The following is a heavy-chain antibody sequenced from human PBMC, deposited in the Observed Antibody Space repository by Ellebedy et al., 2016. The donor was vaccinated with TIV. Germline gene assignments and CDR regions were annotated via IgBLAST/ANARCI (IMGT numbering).Heavy chain of an antibody. CDR3: ARTVGNWFDP. D-gene: IGHD3-10*01. J-gene: IGHJ5*02. CDR2: ISDKANFYTT. Sequence: GGSLRLSCAASGITFSDYFMDWVRQSPGKGLEWLGRISDKANFYTTYYAASVKDRFTLSVDDSKNLFYLQMNNLRTEDTAVYYCARTVGNWFDPWGQGTQVTVSS. V-gene: IGHV3-72*01. CDR1: GITFSDYF.